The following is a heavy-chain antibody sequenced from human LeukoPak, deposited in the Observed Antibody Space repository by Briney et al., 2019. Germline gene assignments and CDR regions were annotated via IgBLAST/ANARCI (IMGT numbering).Heavy chain of an antibody. Sequence: GGSLRLSCAASGFTFSSYWMSWVRQAPGKGLEWVANIKQDGSEKYYVDSVKGRFTISRDNAKNSLYLQMNSLRAEDTAVYYSAREGRPNYYDSSGLDYWGQGTLVTVSS. J-gene: IGHJ4*02. V-gene: IGHV3-7*01. CDR1: GFTFSSYW. D-gene: IGHD3-22*01. CDR3: AREGRPNYYDSSGLDY. CDR2: IKQDGSEK.